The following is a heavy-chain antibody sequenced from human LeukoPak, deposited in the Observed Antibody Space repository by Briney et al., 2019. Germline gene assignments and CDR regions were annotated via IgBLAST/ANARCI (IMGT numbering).Heavy chain of an antibody. Sequence: PGGSLRLSCTASGFTSSAYWMHWVRQVPGKGLVWVSRINSDVSTTNYADSVKGRFTISRDNAKNTIYLQMNSLRAEDTAVYYCARYGRYRAFDIWGPGTEVTVSS. D-gene: IGHD1-26*01. CDR2: INSDVSTT. CDR3: ARYGRYRAFDI. V-gene: IGHV3-74*01. CDR1: GFTSSAYW. J-gene: IGHJ3*02.